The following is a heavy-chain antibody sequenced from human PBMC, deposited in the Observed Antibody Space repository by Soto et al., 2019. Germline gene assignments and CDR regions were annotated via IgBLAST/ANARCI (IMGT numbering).Heavy chain of an antibody. V-gene: IGHV3-23*01. CDR2: ISGSGGTK. D-gene: IGHD1-26*01. CDR1: GFTFSSYA. CDR3: TRGPRPSSSGTGAY. Sequence: GGSLSLSCAASGFTFSSYAMTWVRQAPGKGLEWVSGISGSGGTKYYADSVRGRFSISRDNSQNTLYLQLDSLRVEDTAMYYCTRGPRPSSSGTGAYWGPGTQVTVSS. J-gene: IGHJ4*02.